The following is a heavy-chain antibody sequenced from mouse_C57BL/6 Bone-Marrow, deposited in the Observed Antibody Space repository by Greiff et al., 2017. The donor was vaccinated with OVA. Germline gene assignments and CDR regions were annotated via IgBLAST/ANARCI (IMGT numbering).Heavy chain of an antibody. CDR2: IDPSDSYP. V-gene: IGHV1-69*01. CDR1: GYTFTSYW. D-gene: IGHD4-1*01. CDR3: AKEDWPYDY. Sequence: VQLQQPGAELVMPGASVKLSCKAPGYTFTSYWMNWVKQRPGPGLEWIGVIDPSDSYPNYNQKFKGKSTLTLGKSSSTAYMQLSSLTSEDTAFYCCAKEDWPYDYWGQGTSLSGSS. J-gene: IGHJ2*02.